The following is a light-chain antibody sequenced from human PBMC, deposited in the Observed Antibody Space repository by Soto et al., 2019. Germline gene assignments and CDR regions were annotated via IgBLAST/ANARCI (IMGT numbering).Light chain of an antibody. J-gene: IGKJ1*01. CDR3: QQSGDSQWT. Sequence: EIVLTQSPGTLSLSPVERATLSCRASQSVGSFLAWYQQKPGQAPRLLINAASNRATGIPDRFSGSGSGMDFTLTISSLEPEDFAVYYCQQSGDSQWTFGQGTKVDIK. CDR1: QSVGSF. CDR2: AAS. V-gene: IGKV3-20*01.